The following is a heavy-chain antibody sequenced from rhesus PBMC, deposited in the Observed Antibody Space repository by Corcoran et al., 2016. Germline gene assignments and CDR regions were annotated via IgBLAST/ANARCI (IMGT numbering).Heavy chain of an antibody. V-gene: IGHV4S10*01. CDR1: GGSISSNY. CDR3: ARSIAAAVLDY. CDR2: IYGSSTST. Sequence: QLQLQESGPGLVKPSETLSLTCAVSGGSISSNYWSWIRQPPGKGLEWIGYIYGSSTSTNYNPSRKSRVNISKDKSKNQFCLKLSSVTAADTAGYYCARSIAAAVLDYWGQGVLVTVSA. J-gene: IGHJ4*01. D-gene: IGHD6-25*01.